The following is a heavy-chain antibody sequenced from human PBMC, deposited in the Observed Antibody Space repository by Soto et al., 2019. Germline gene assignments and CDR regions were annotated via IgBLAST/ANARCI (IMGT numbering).Heavy chain of an antibody. J-gene: IGHJ4*02. CDR2: ISYDGSNK. Sequence: QVQLVESGGGVVQPGRSLRLSCAASGFTFSSYGMHWVRQAPGKGLEWVAVISYDGSNKYYADSVKGRFTISRDNSKNTLYLEMNSMRAEDTAVYYCGKDQVPVVVAAPFVYWGQVTLIIVSS. CDR3: GKDQVPVVVAAPFVY. D-gene: IGHD6-19*01. V-gene: IGHV3-30*18. CDR1: GFTFSSYG.